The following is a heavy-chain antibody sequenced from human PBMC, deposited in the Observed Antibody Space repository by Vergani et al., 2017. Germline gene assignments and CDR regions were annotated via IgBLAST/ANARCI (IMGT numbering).Heavy chain of an antibody. CDR1: GFTFSSYS. J-gene: IGHJ6*02. CDR2: ISSSSSTI. V-gene: IGHV3-48*01. Sequence: EVQLVESGGGLVKPGGSLRLSCAASGFTFSSYSMNWVRQAPGKGLEWVSYISSSSSTIYYADSVKGRFTISRDNAKNSLYLQMNSLRAEDTAVYYCARDSEDYYYYGMDVWGQGTTVTVSS. CDR3: ARDSEDYYYYGMDV.